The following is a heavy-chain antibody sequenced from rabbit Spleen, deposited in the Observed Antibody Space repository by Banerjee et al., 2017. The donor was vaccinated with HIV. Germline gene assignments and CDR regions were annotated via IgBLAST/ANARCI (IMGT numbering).Heavy chain of an antibody. CDR2: INANNGNS. CDR1: GVSLNDKDV. CDR3: ARDLAAVIGWNFGL. D-gene: IGHD1-1*01. V-gene: IGHV1S45*01. J-gene: IGHJ4*01. Sequence: QEQLVESGGGLVKPEGSLTLTCKASGVSLNDKDVMCWVRQAPGKGLEWIACINANNGNSVYANWAKGRFTISKTSSTTVTLQMTSLTAADTATYFCARDLAAVIGWNFGLWGQGTLVTVS.